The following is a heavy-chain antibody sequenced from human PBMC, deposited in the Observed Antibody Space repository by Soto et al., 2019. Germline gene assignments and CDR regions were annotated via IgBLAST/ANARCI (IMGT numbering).Heavy chain of an antibody. V-gene: IGHV3-23*01. CDR2: ITGSASST. CDR1: GFTFSSYA. D-gene: IGHD3-9*01. J-gene: IGHJ4*02. CDR3: AKGDDILTGYYNY. Sequence: EVQLLESGGGLVQPGGSLRLSCAASGFTFSSYAMTWVRQAPGKGLEWVSVITGSASSTYYADSVKGRFTISRDNSKNTLYLQINSLRAEDTAVYYCAKGDDILTGYYNYWGQGTLVTVSS.